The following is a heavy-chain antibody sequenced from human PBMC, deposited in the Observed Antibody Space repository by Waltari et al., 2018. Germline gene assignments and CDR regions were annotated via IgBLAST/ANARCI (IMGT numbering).Heavy chain of an antibody. CDR2: IESDESRT. V-gene: IGHV3-74*03. CDR3: VRDEPGDGLDY. CDR1: GFTFSRYW. J-gene: IGHJ4*02. D-gene: IGHD7-27*01. Sequence: EVQLVESGGALVQPGGSLRLSCATSGFTFSRYWMHWVRQAPGKGLMWVSHIESDESRTTDADSVKGRFTISRDNAKNTVYLQMNSLRDEDTAVYYCVRDEPGDGLDYWGQGTLVTVSS.